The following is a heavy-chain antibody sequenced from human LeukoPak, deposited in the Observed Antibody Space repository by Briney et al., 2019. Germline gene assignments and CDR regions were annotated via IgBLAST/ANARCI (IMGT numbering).Heavy chain of an antibody. CDR3: ARAVGGYHFQH. CDR1: GYTFTSYY. J-gene: IGHJ1*01. D-gene: IGHD1-26*01. CDR2: INPSGGST. V-gene: IGHV1-46*01. Sequence: ASVKVSCKASGYTFTSYYIHWVRQAPGQGLEWMGIINPSGGSTSYAQKFQGRVTMTRDTSTSTVYMELSSLRSEDTAVYYCARAVGGYHFQHWGQGTLVTVSS.